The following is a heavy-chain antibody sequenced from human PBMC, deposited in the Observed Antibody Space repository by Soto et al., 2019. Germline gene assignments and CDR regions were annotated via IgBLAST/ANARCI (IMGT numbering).Heavy chain of an antibody. J-gene: IGHJ6*02. V-gene: IGHV3-23*01. CDR1: GFTFSSYA. CDR2: ISGSGGST. D-gene: IGHD2-2*01. Sequence: GGSLRLSCAASGFTFSSYAMSWVRQAPGKGLEWVSAISGSGGSTYYADSVKGRFTISRDNSKNTLYLQINSLRAEDTAVYYCANLGRYCSSTTCKVWGQGTTVTVSS. CDR3: ANLGRYCSSTTCKV.